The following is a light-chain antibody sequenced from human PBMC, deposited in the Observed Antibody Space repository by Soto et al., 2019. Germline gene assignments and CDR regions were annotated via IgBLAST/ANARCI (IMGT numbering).Light chain of an antibody. CDR1: QSVKNN. CDR3: QQYTNWPLMYT. CDR2: GAS. V-gene: IGKV3-15*01. J-gene: IGKJ2*01. Sequence: EIVMTQSPATLSVSPGERATLSCRASQSVKNNLAWYQQKPGQAPRLLIYGASTRATGIPARFSGSGSETEFTLTISSLQSEDFVVYYCQQYTNWPLMYTFGQGTKLEIK.